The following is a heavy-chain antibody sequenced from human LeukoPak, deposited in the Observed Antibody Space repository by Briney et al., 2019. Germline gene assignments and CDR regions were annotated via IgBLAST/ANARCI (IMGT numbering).Heavy chain of an antibody. CDR1: GYSFTSYW. CDR3: ARYRDGYNFGAFDI. V-gene: IGHV5-51*01. J-gene: IGHJ3*02. D-gene: IGHD5-24*01. CDR2: IYPGDSDT. Sequence: GESLKISCKGSGYSFTSYWIGWVRQMPGKGLEWMGIIYPGDSDTRYSPSFQGQVTISADKSISTAYLQWSSLKASDTAMYYCARYRDGYNFGAFDIWAKGQWSPSLQ.